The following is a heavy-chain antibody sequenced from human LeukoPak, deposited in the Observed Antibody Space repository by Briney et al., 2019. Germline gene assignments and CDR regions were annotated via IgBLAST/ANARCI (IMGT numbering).Heavy chain of an antibody. CDR2: IYYSGST. J-gene: IGHJ4*02. Sequence: PSETPSLTCTVSGGSISSSSYYWGWIRQPPGKGLEWIGSIYYSGSTYYNPSLKSRVTISVDTSKNQFSLKLSSVTAADTAVYYCASLSLVGAPQSCFDYWGQGTLVTVSS. CDR1: GGSISSSSYY. CDR3: ASLSLVGAPQSCFDY. D-gene: IGHD1-26*01. V-gene: IGHV4-39*07.